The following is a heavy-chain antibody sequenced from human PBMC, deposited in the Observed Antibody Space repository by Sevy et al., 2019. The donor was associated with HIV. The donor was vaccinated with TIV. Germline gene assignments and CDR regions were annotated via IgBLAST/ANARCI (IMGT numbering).Heavy chain of an antibody. Sequence: ASVKVSCKASGYTFTDYYLHWVRQAPGQGLEWMTYINPNTGVKNYARRFRGRVTMTTDTSINTVYMELTRLTSDDTAVYFCARGRVIFDYWGQGTLVTVSS. CDR1: GYTFTDYY. CDR3: ARGRVIFDY. V-gene: IGHV1-2*02. CDR2: INPNTGVK. J-gene: IGHJ4*02.